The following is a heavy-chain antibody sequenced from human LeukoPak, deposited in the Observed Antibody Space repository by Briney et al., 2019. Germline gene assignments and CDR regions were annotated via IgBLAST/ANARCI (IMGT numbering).Heavy chain of an antibody. CDR2: IRGKAYGGAT. J-gene: IGHJ4*02. Sequence: GGSLRLSCTGSGFTFGAHSMACVRQAPGKGPEWVGFIRGKAYGGATGYTASVKGRFTISRDDSKSIVYLQMNSLRTEDTAVYYCICLTDPFDYWGQGSLVTVSS. CDR3: ICLTDPFDY. CDR1: GFTFGAHS. V-gene: IGHV3-49*04.